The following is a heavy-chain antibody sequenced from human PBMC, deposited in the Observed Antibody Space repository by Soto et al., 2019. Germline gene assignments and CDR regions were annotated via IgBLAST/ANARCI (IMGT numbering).Heavy chain of an antibody. V-gene: IGHV1-46*01. CDR1: GYTFTSYY. Sequence: ASVKVSCKASGYTFTSYYMHWVRQAPGQGLEWMGIINPSGGSTSYAQKFQGRVTMTRDTSTSTVYMELSSLRSEDTAVYHCARESCSSTSCYTSTVVPVDYYYYGMDVWGQGTTVTVSS. CDR2: INPSGGST. CDR3: ARESCSSTSCYTSTVVPVDYYYYGMDV. D-gene: IGHD2-2*02. J-gene: IGHJ6*02.